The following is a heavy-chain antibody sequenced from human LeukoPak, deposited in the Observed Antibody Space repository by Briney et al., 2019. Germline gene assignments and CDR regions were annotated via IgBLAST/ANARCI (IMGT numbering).Heavy chain of an antibody. Sequence: KPGGSLRLSCAASGFTFSDYYMSWIRQAPGKGLEWVSYISSSGNTIYYADSVKGRFTISRDSAKNSLYLQMNSLRAEDTAVYFCARVKYYYDSSGYYEYYFDYWGQGTLVTVSS. CDR1: GFTFSDYY. V-gene: IGHV3-11*01. CDR3: ARVKYYYDSSGYYEYYFDY. J-gene: IGHJ4*02. CDR2: ISSSGNTI. D-gene: IGHD3-22*01.